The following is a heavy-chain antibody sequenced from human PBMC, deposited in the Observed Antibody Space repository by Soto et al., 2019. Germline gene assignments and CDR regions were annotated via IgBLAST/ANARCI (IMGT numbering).Heavy chain of an antibody. J-gene: IGHJ6*02. CDR2: IYYSGST. Sequence: SETLSLTCTVSGGSISSGDYYWSWIRQPPGKGLEWIGYIYYSGSTYYNPSLKSRVTISVDTSKNQFSLKLSSVTAADTAVYYCARVTYYDFWSGFAAPYGMDVWGQGTTVTVSS. V-gene: IGHV4-30-4*01. CDR3: ARVTYYDFWSGFAAPYGMDV. D-gene: IGHD3-3*01. CDR1: GGSISSGDYY.